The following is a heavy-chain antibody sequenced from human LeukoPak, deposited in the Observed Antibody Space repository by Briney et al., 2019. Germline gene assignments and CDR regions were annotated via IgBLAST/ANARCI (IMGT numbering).Heavy chain of an antibody. CDR3: VRGNDYTRPYFDY. Sequence: QPGRSLRLSCAASGFTFSSYAMHWVRQAPGKGLEWVAVISYDGSNKYYADSVKGRFTISRDNSKNTLYLQMNSLRAEDTAVYYCVRGNDYTRPYFDYWGQGVPVTVSS. V-gene: IGHV3-30*04. CDR1: GFTFSSYA. J-gene: IGHJ4*02. CDR2: ISYDGSNK. D-gene: IGHD4-11*01.